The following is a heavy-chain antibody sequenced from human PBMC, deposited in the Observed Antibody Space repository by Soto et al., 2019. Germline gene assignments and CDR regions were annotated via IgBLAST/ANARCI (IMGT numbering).Heavy chain of an antibody. J-gene: IGHJ4*02. V-gene: IGHV1-58*02. Sequence: SVKVSCKASGFTFTSSAMQWVRQARGQRLEWIGWIVVGSGNTNYAQKFQERVTITRDMSTSTAYMELSSLRSEDTAVYYCAASGGSGSYYIDYWGQGTLVTVSS. CDR1: GFTFTSSA. CDR2: IVVGSGNT. CDR3: AASGGSGSYYIDY. D-gene: IGHD3-10*01.